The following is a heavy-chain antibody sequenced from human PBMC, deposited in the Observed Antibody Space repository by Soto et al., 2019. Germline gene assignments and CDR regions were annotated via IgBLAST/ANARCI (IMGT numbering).Heavy chain of an antibody. CDR3: AKVKVTRAYYFDY. J-gene: IGHJ4*02. D-gene: IGHD2-21*02. CDR2: IWYDGSNK. Sequence: PGGSLRLSCAASGFTFSSYGMHWVRQAPGKGLEWVAVIWYDGSNKYYADSVKGRFTISRDNSKNTLYLQMNSLRAEDTAVYYCAKVKVTRAYYFDYWGQGTLVPVSS. V-gene: IGHV3-33*06. CDR1: GFTFSSYG.